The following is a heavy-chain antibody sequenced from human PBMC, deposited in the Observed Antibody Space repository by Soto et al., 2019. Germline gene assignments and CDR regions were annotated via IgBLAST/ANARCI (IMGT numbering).Heavy chain of an antibody. CDR2: IYYSGST. V-gene: IGHV4-31*03. D-gene: IGHD5-18*01. Sequence: SETLSLTCTVSGGSISSGGYYWSWIRQHPGKGLEWIGYIYYSGSTYYNPSLKSRVTISVDTSKNQFSLKLSSVTAADTAVYYCAREADSYGYKKLKHYYYYYMDVWGKGTTVTVSS. CDR3: AREADSYGYKKLKHYYYYYMDV. CDR1: GGSISSGGYY. J-gene: IGHJ6*03.